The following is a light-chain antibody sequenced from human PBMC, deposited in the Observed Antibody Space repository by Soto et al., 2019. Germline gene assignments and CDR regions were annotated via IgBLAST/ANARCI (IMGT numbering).Light chain of an antibody. CDR3: QQVYDFPHT. V-gene: IGKV1-39*01. J-gene: IGKJ2*01. CDR2: GAS. Sequence: DIQMTQSPSSLSASVGDRVTITCRTSQTINNYLNWYRQKPGKVPEVLIYGASSLQRGVSSRFTGSASRTYFTLSISSLPPEDFATHYCQQVYDFPHTFGQGTKVEV. CDR1: QTINNY.